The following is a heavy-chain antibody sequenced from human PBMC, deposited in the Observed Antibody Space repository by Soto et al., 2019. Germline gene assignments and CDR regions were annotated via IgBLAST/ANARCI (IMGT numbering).Heavy chain of an antibody. CDR1: GFTFSSYG. J-gene: IGHJ4*02. CDR2: ISFDGSNR. V-gene: IGHV3-30*18. CDR3: AKEVGHFDY. Sequence: QVQLVESGGGVVRPGRSLRLSCEASGFTFSSYGMHWVRQAPGKGLEWVALISFDGSNRYYADSVKGRFSISRDNSKNTLYLQMNSLRAEDTAVYYCAKEVGHFDYWGLGTPVTVSS. D-gene: IGHD1-26*01.